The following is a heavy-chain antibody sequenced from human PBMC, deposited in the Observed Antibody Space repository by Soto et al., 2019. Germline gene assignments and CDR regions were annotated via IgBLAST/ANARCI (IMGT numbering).Heavy chain of an antibody. D-gene: IGHD2-15*01. CDR2: ISGSGGTT. Sequence: EVQLLESGGGLVQPGGSLRLSCAASGFTFSSYTMSWVRQTPGKGLECVSAISGSGGTTYYADSVKGRFTISRDHSKNTLYVQMNSLRAEDTAVYYCAKDQYCGGGSCYWNNWGQGTLVTVSS. J-gene: IGHJ4*02. V-gene: IGHV3-23*01. CDR3: AKDQYCGGGSCYWNN. CDR1: GFTFSSYT.